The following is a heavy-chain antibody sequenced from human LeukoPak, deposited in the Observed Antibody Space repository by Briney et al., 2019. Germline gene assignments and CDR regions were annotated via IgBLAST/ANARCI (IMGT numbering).Heavy chain of an antibody. CDR3: ASRYCSGGSCYSGHYYYGMDV. J-gene: IGHJ6*02. CDR1: GYTFTGYY. V-gene: IGHV1-2*06. CDR2: INPNSGGT. D-gene: IGHD2-15*01. Sequence: ASVRVSCKASGYTFTGYYMHWVRQAPGQGLEWMGRINPNSGGTNYAQKFQGRVTMTRATSISTAYMELSRLRSDDTTVYYCASRYCSGGSCYSGHYYYGMDVWGQGTTVTVSS.